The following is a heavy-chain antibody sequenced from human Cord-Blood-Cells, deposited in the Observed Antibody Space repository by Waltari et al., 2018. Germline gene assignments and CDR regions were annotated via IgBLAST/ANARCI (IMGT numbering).Heavy chain of an antibody. V-gene: IGHV4-34*01. D-gene: IGHD6-13*01. CDR3: ARGLPYSSSWYNWFDP. CDR1: GGSFSGYS. CDR2: INHSGST. Sequence: QVQLQQWGAGLLKPSETLSLTCAVYGGSFSGYSWSWIRQPPGKGLEWIGEINHSGSTNYNPSLKSRVTISVDTSKNQFSLKLSSVTAADTAVYYCARGLPYSSSWYNWFDPWGQGTLVTVSS. J-gene: IGHJ5*02.